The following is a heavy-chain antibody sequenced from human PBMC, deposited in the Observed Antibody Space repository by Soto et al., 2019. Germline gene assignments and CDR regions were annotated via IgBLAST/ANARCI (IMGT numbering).Heavy chain of an antibody. D-gene: IGHD3-16*01. CDR1: GYTFIRYG. Sequence: QVQLAQSANEVKKPGASVRVSCKAAGYTFIRYGIAWVRQAPGQGLEWMGWISPYNDYTVYAQKFQGRVSMTADTYTRTVYMKLRGLKCDDTAVYYCARGGYYDNSWGKLRHYGLDVWGQGTSVSVSS. CDR2: ISPYNDYT. J-gene: IGHJ6*02. V-gene: IGHV1-18*01. CDR3: ARGGYYDNSWGKLRHYGLDV.